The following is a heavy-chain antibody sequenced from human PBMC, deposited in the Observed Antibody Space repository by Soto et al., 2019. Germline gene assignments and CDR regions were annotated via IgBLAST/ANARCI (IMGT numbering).Heavy chain of an antibody. V-gene: IGHV4-59*01. CDR3: TRRYGDQFDY. Sequence: QVQLQESGPGLVKPSETLSLTCTVAGGSISRYYWSWIRKPPGKGLAWIGYIYYSGSTNYKPSLNSRGTISVDTSKNQFSLTLSSVTAADTAVYYCTRRYGDQFDYWGQGTLVTVSS. CDR2: IYYSGST. J-gene: IGHJ4*02. D-gene: IGHD4-17*01. CDR1: GGSISRYY.